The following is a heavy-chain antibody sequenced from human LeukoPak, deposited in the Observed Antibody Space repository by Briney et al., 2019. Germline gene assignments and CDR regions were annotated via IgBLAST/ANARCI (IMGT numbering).Heavy chain of an antibody. J-gene: IGHJ4*02. V-gene: IGHV1-8*01. Sequence: ASVKVSCKASGYTFTSYDINWVRQATGQGLEWMGWMNPNSGNTSYAQKFQGRVTMTRNTSISTAYMELSSLRSEDTAVYYCARDLFSPRGDWGQGTLVTVSS. CDR2: MNPNSGNT. CDR3: ARDLFSPRGD. CDR1: GYTFTSYD. D-gene: IGHD3-3*01.